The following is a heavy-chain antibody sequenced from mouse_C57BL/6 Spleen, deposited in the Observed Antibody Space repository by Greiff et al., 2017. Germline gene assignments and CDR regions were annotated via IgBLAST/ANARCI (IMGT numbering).Heavy chain of an antibody. D-gene: IGHD2-1*01. CDR3: ARSIYYGNYVDYYAMDY. CDR1: GYSFTGYY. Sequence: VQLQQSGPELVKPGASVKISCKASGYSFTGYYMNWVKQSPEKSLEWIGEINPSTGGTTYNQKFKAKATLTVDKSSSTAYMQLKSLTSEDSAVYYCARSIYYGNYVDYYAMDYWGQGTSVTVSS. V-gene: IGHV1-42*01. J-gene: IGHJ4*01. CDR2: INPSTGGT.